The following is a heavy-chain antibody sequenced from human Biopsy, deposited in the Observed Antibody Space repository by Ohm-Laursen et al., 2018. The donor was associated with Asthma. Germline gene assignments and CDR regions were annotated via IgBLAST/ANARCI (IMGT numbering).Heavy chain of an antibody. CDR3: ARGYSGSDRIVYYYSGLEV. V-gene: IGHV1-69*13. Sequence: ESSVKVSCKASGDSLSNYAISWARQAPGQGLEWMGGLIPVLGTPDHAQMFEGRVTITADESTSTAYMELSSLSTEDTAVYYCARGYSGSDRIVYYYSGLEVWGQGTTVTVSS. CDR1: GDSLSNYA. CDR2: LIPVLGTP. J-gene: IGHJ6*02. D-gene: IGHD5-12*01.